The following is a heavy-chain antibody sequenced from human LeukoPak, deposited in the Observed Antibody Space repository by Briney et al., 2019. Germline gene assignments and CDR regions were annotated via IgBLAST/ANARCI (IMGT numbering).Heavy chain of an antibody. CDR3: ARTAEGFDY. D-gene: IGHD1-14*01. J-gene: IGHJ4*02. CDR2: VYYTGST. Sequence: SETLSLTCTVSGGSISSHYWSWIRQPPGKGLEWIGYVYYTGSTNYNPSLKSRVSISVDTSKNQFSLKLSSVTAADTAVYYCARTAEGFDYWGQGTLVTVS. CDR1: GGSISSHY. V-gene: IGHV4-59*11.